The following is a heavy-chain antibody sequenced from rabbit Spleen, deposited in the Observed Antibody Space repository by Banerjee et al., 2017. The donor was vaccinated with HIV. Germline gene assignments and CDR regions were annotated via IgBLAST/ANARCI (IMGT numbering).Heavy chain of an antibody. CDR1: GFSFSNNYY. J-gene: IGHJ2*01. CDR2: TAAGRSAFT. V-gene: IGHV1S45*01. Sequence: QEQVVESGGGLVQPEGSLTLTCTASGFSFSNNYYMCWVRQAPGKGLEWIACTAAGRSAFTYYASWAKGRFTCSKASSTTVTLQMTSLTAADTATYFCARNFVNAFDPWGPGTLVTVS. CDR3: ARNFVNAFDP. D-gene: IGHD5-1*01.